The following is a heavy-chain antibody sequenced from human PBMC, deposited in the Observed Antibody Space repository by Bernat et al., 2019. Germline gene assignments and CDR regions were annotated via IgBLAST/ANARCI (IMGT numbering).Heavy chain of an antibody. V-gene: IGHV1-69*01. D-gene: IGHD3-22*01. Sequence: QVQLVQSGAEVKKPGSSVKVSCKASGGTFSSYAISWVRQAPGQGLEWMGGIIPIFGTANYAQKFQGRVTITADESTSTAYMELSSLRSEDTAVYYCASGTYYYDSSGYFHSGVLRYDAFDIWGQGTMVTVSS. J-gene: IGHJ3*02. CDR1: GGTFSSYA. CDR2: IIPIFGTA. CDR3: ASGTYYYDSSGYFHSGVLRYDAFDI.